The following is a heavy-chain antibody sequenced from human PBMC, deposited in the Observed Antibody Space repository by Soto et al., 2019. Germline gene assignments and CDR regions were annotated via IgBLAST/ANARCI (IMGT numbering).Heavy chain of an antibody. V-gene: IGHV3-21*01. Sequence: GGSLRLSCAASGFTFSSYSMNWVRQAPGKGLEWVSSISSSSYIYYADSVKGRFTISRDNAKNSLYLQMNSLRAEDTAVYYCARSGQYYYDSSGYYVDAFDIWGQGTMVT. D-gene: IGHD3-22*01. CDR3: ARSGQYYYDSSGYYVDAFDI. CDR2: ISSSSYI. CDR1: GFTFSSYS. J-gene: IGHJ3*02.